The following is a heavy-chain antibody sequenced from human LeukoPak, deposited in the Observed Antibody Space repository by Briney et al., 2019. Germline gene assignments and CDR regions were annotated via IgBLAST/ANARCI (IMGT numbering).Heavy chain of an antibody. J-gene: IGHJ5*02. CDR1: GGSFSGYY. D-gene: IGHD1-26*01. Sequence: PSETLSLTCAVYGGSFSGYYWSWIRQPPGKGLEWIGEINHSGSTNYNPSLKSRATISVDTSKNQFSLKLGSVTAADTAVYYCARSRLGTVGATRYNWFDPWGQGTLVTVSS. V-gene: IGHV4-34*01. CDR3: ARSRLGTVGATRYNWFDP. CDR2: INHSGST.